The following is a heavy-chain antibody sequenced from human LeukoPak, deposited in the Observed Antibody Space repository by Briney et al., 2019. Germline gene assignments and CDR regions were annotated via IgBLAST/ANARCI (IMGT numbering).Heavy chain of an antibody. J-gene: IGHJ4*02. CDR2: ISSNGGST. Sequence: GGSLRLSCAASGFSFSTYAMHWVRQGPGKGLEHISSISSNGGSTYYADSVKGRFTISRDNSKNTLFLQMGSLRAEDMAVYYCTRSNNIVGATYFDYWGQGTLVTVSS. CDR3: TRSNNIVGATYFDY. V-gene: IGHV3-64*02. D-gene: IGHD1-26*01. CDR1: GFSFSTYA.